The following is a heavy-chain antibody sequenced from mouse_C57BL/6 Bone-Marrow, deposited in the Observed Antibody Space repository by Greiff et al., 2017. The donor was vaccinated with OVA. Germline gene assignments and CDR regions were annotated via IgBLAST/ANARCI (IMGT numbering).Heavy chain of an antibody. J-gene: IGHJ1*03. CDR3: ARSSYYYGLWYFDV. CDR1: GYTFPSSG. CDR2: IYPRSGNP. V-gene: IGHV1-81*01. D-gene: IGHD1-1*01. Sequence: VQLQQSGAELARPGASVKLSCKASGYTFPSSGISWVKQRTGQVLEWIGEIYPRSGNPYYNEKFKGKATLTADKSSSTAYMELRSLTSEDSAVYFCARSSYYYGLWYFDVWGTGTTVTVSS.